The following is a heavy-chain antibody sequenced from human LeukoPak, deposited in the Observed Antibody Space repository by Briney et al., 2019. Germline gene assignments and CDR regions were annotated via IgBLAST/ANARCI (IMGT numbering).Heavy chain of an antibody. CDR3: ARDDSGSYYFDY. V-gene: IGHV1-2*02. CDR1: GYTFTGYY. D-gene: IGHD1-26*01. Sequence: ASVKVSCKASGYTFTGYYMHWVRQAPGQGLEWMGWINPNSGGTNYAQKFQGRVTMTRDTSISTAYMELSRLRSDDTAVYYCARDDSGSYYFDYWGQGTLVTVFS. J-gene: IGHJ4*02. CDR2: INPNSGGT.